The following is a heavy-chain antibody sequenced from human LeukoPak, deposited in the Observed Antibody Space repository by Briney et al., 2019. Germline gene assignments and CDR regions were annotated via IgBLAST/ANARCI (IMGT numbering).Heavy chain of an antibody. Sequence: SQTLSLTCTVSGGSISSGGYYWSRIRQHPGKGLEWIGYIYYSGSTYYNPSLKSRVTISVDTSKNQFSLNLTSVTAADTAVYYCARQPLGGMVAIDYWGQGTLVTVSS. V-gene: IGHV4-31*03. D-gene: IGHD5-12*01. CDR2: IYYSGST. CDR3: ARQPLGGMVAIDY. CDR1: GGSISSGGYY. J-gene: IGHJ4*02.